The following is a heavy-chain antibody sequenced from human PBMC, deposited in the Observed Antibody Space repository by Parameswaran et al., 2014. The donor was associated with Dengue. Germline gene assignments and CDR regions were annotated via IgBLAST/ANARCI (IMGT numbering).Heavy chain of an antibody. CDR1: GGSFSGYY. D-gene: IGHD1-26*01. Sequence: SETLSLTCAVYGGSFSGYYWSWIRQPPGKGLEWIGEINHSGSTNYNPSLKSRVTISVDTSKNQFSLKLSSVTAADTAVYYCASMGLGGATKANYWSQGTRVTVSS. CDR3: ASMGLGGATKANY. V-gene: IGHV4-34*01. J-gene: IGHJ4*02. CDR2: INHSGST.